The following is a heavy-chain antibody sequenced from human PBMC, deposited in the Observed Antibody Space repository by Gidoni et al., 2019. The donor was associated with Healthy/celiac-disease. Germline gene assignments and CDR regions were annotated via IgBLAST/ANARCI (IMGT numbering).Heavy chain of an antibody. J-gene: IGHJ4*02. D-gene: IGHD6-6*01. Sequence: QLQLQESGPGLVKPSETLSLTCTVSGGSISSSSYYWGWIRQPPGKGLEWIGSIYYSGSTYYNPSLKSRVTISVDTSKNQFSLKLSSVTAADTAVYYCAREAPSIAARPLDYWGQGTLVTVSS. CDR3: AREAPSIAARPLDY. V-gene: IGHV4-39*07. CDR2: IYYSGST. CDR1: GGSISSSSYY.